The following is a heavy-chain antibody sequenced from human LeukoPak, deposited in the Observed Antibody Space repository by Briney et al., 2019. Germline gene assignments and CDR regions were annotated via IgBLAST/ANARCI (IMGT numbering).Heavy chain of an antibody. CDR1: GFTFSSYA. CDR3: AKDRSSSWRAEYFQH. J-gene: IGHJ1*01. D-gene: IGHD6-13*01. Sequence: GGSLRLSCAASGFTFSSYAMSWVRQAPGNGLEWVSAISGSGGSTYYADSVKGRFTISRDNSKNTLYLQMNSLRAEDTAVYYCAKDRSSSWRAEYFQHWGQGTLVTVSS. CDR2: ISGSGGST. V-gene: IGHV3-23*01.